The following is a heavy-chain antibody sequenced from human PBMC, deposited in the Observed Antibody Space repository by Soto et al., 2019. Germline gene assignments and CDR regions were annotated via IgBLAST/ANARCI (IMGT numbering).Heavy chain of an antibody. J-gene: IGHJ6*02. V-gene: IGHV3-15*07. CDR2: IKSKTDGGTT. Sequence: GGSLRLSCAASGFTFSNAWMNWVRQAPGKELEWVGRIKSKTDGGTTDCAAPVKGRFTISRDDSKNTLYLQMNSLKTEDTAVYYCTTGVVSVVVAATNWPPGVWGQGTTVTVSS. CDR1: GFTFSNAW. CDR3: TTGVVSVVVAATNWPPGV. D-gene: IGHD2-15*01.